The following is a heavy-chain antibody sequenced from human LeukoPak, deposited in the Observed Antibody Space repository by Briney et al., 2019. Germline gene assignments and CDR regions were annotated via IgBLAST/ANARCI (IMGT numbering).Heavy chain of an antibody. CDR3: AREGSSWPYLDY. CDR2: IFYSGST. D-gene: IGHD6-13*01. V-gene: IGHV4-31*03. J-gene: IGHJ4*02. Sequence: SETLSLTCTVSGGSISSGGYYWSWIRQHPGKGLEWIGYIFYSGSTYYNPSLKSRVIISVDTSKNQFSLKLSSVTAADTAVYYCAREGSSWPYLDYWGQGTLVAVSS. CDR1: GGSISSGGYY.